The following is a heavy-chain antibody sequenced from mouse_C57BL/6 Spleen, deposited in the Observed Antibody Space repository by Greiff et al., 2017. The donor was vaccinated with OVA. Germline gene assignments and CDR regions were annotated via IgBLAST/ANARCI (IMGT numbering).Heavy chain of an antibody. Sequence: EVQLVQSGGGLVQPGGSLKLSCAASGFTFSDYYMYWVRQTPEKRLEWVAYISNGGGSTYYPDTVKGRFTITRDNAKNTLYLQMSRLRSEDTAMYYCARQGSSGPGWFAYWGQGTLVTVSA. CDR2: ISNGGGST. J-gene: IGHJ3*01. V-gene: IGHV5-12*01. D-gene: IGHD3-2*02. CDR3: ARQGSSGPGWFAY. CDR1: GFTFSDYY.